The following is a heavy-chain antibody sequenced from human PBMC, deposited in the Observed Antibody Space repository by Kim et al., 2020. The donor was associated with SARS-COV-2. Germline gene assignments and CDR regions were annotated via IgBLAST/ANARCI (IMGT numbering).Heavy chain of an antibody. D-gene: IGHD5-12*01. V-gene: IGHV1-69*13. CDR1: GGTFSSYA. CDR3: ARGPEKGYSGYDSEYYFDY. J-gene: IGHJ4*02. Sequence: SVKVSCKASGGTFSSYAISWVRQAPGQGLEWMGGIIPIFGTANYAQKFQGRVTITADESTSTAYMELSSLRSEDTAVYYCARGPEKGYSGYDSEYYFDYWGQGTLVTVSS. CDR2: IIPIFGTA.